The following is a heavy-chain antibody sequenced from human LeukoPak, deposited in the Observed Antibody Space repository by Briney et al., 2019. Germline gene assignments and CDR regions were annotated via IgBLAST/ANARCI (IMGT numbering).Heavy chain of an antibody. CDR1: GFSFSDSA. J-gene: IGHJ4*02. CDR3: GKPALRNCSHANCEG. Sequence: GGSLRLSCAASGFSFSDSAMHWVRQASGKGLEWVGRIRSKTNSYATAYGASVEGRFIISRDDSKNMLYLQMNSLKSEDTAMYYCGKPALRNCSHANCEGWGQGTLVTVSS. V-gene: IGHV3-73*01. CDR2: IRSKTNSYAT. D-gene: IGHD2-15*01.